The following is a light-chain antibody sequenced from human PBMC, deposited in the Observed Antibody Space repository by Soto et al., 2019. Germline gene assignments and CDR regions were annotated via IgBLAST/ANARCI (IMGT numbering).Light chain of an antibody. CDR1: ESLSAGF. Sequence: IVLMQSPGIMSLSPGETATLSCRASESLSAGFLAWYQQKPGQAPRLLVSGTSVWATGIPDRFIGSGSGSDFTLTITRLEAEDSAVYFCQQSGRAPYTFGQGTKIEI. CDR2: GTS. CDR3: QQSGRAPYT. V-gene: IGKV3-20*01. J-gene: IGKJ2*01.